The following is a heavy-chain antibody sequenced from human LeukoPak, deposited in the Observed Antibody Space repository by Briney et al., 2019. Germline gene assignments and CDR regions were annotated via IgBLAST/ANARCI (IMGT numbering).Heavy chain of an antibody. CDR1: GFTFSNYP. CDR2: SGGGDGT. D-gene: IGHD3-16*01. Sequence: PGGSLRLSCAASGFTFSNYPMSFVRQAPGKGLEWVSTSGGGDGTYYAESVRGRFTISRDESKSTLYLQMSNLGAEDTAIYYCAKDLRGRLLRYFDYWGRGTLVTVSS. V-gene: IGHV3-23*01. CDR3: AKDLRGRLLRYFDY. J-gene: IGHJ4*02.